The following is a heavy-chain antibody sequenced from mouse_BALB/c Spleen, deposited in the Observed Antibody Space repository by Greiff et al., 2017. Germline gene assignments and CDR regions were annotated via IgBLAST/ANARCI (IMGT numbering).Heavy chain of an antibody. V-gene: IGHV1-7*01. J-gene: IGHJ4*01. Sequence: QVQLQQSGAELAKPGASVKMSCKASGYTFTSYWMHWVKQRPGQGLEWIGYINPSTGYTEYNQKFKDKATLTADKSSSTAYMQLSSLTSEDSAVYYCARLGPMDYWGQGTSVTVSS. D-gene: IGHD3-1*01. CDR1: GYTFTSYW. CDR3: ARLGPMDY. CDR2: INPSTGYT.